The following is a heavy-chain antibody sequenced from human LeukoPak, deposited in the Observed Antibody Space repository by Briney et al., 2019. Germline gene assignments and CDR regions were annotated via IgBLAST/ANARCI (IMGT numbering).Heavy chain of an antibody. CDR3: ARAQIVEYYYYGMDV. J-gene: IGHJ6*02. D-gene: IGHD3-16*02. V-gene: IGHV6-1*01. CDR1: VDIVSINSAA. CDR2: TDYRTKWYN. Sequence: QTLSLTCAISVDIVSINSAACNWIRQSPSRGLEWLGRTDYRTKWYNDYAGSVKSRITTNPDTSKKHFCLQRNSEPPEDTAVYDCARAQIVEYYYYGMDVWGQATSVTASS.